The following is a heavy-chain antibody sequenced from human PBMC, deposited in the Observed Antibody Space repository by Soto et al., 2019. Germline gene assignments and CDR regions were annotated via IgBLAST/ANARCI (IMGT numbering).Heavy chain of an antibody. CDR2: INPSGGTA. Sequence: QVHLVQSGAEVKKPGASVKVSCKASGYDFTSYYLHWVRQAPGQGLEWIGIINPSGGTANYAQKFQGRVTMTRDTSTRTVYRELSSLRSEDTAVYYCVRGGITVPATLVYWGQGTLVTVSS. CDR3: VRGGITVPATLVY. D-gene: IGHD6-19*01. CDR1: GYDFTSYY. V-gene: IGHV1-46*01. J-gene: IGHJ4*02.